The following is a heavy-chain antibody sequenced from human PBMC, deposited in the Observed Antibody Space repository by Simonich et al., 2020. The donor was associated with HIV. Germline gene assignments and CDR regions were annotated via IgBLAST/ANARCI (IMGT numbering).Heavy chain of an antibody. D-gene: IGHD6-19*01. CDR2: INNGGTT. CDR3: ARYTPAYSRGHWYFDL. Sequence: QVQLQQWGAGLLNPSETLSLTCIVYGGSFSDFYGSWIRQPPGKGLEWIGDINNGGTTTSNPPLKSRVTISEASSKNQFSLNLSSVTAADTAVYYCARYTPAYSRGHWYFDLWGRGTLVTVSS. V-gene: IGHV4-34*01. CDR1: GGSFSDFY. J-gene: IGHJ2*01.